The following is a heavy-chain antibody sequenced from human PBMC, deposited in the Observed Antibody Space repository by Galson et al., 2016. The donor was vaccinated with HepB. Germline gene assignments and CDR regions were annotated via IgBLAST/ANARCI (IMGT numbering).Heavy chain of an antibody. Sequence: QSGAEVKKPGESLTNSCKDSGDTFGGPWIAWVRQMPEKGLEWMGIIYPGDSDTKYSPSFQGHVTISADKSTRTAYLQWSSLKASDTAIYYCARAPGTNNWFDTWGQGTQVTVSS. J-gene: IGHJ5*02. V-gene: IGHV5-51*01. CDR1: GDTFGGPW. CDR3: ARAPGTNNWFDT. CDR2: IYPGDSDT.